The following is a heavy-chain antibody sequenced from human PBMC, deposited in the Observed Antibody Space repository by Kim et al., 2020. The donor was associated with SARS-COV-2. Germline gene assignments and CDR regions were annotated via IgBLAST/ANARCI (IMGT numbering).Heavy chain of an antibody. D-gene: IGHD4-17*01. V-gene: IGHV1-18*01. CDR1: GYTFTSYG. J-gene: IGHJ6*02. CDR3: ATQPASRTDYGDYPLYYYYGMDV. Sequence: ASVKVSCKASGYTFTSYGISWVRQAPGQGLEWMGWISAYNGNTNYAQKLQGRVTMTTDTSTSTAYMELRSLRSDDTAVYYCATQPASRTDYGDYPLYYYYGMDVWGQGTTVTVSS. CDR2: ISAYNGNT.